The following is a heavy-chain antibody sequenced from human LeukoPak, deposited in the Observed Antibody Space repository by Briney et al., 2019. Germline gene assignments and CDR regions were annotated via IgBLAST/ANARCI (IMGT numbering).Heavy chain of an antibody. D-gene: IGHD3-22*01. V-gene: IGHV4-39*01. CDR3: ARLSGYYFYFDY. CDR2: IYYSGST. J-gene: IGHJ4*02. CDR1: GGSISSSGYY. Sequence: PSETLSLTCTVSGGSISSSGYYWGWIRQPPGKGLEWIGSIYYSGSTYYNPSLKSRVTISVDTSKNQFSLKLSSVTAADTAVYYCARLSGYYFYFDYWGQGTLVTVSS.